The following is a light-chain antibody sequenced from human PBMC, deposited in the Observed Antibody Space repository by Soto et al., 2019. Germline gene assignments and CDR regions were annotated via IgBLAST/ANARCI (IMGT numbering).Light chain of an antibody. J-gene: IGKJ4*01. Sequence: DIQMTQSPSSVSASVGDRVTLTCRASQSISNCLAWFQQKPGEAPRLLIYATSSLHSGVPSRFSGSGSGTDFTLTISGLQPEDFGTYYCQQGNSFPLTFGGGTKVEIK. CDR3: QQGNSFPLT. CDR1: QSISNC. V-gene: IGKV1-12*01. CDR2: ATS.